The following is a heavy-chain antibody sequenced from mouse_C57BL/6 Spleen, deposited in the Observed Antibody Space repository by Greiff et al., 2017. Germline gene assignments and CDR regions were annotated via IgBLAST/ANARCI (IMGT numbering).Heavy chain of an antibody. J-gene: IGHJ4*01. Sequence: QVQLQQPGAELVKPGASVKMSCKASGYTFTSYWITWVKQRPGQGLEWIGDIYPGSGSTNYTEKFKSKATLTVDISTSTASMQRSSLTSEDSAVYYCARWPVRPYAMDYWGQGTSVTVSS. CDR2: IYPGSGST. CDR3: ARWPVRPYAMDY. CDR1: GYTFTSYW. V-gene: IGHV1-55*01.